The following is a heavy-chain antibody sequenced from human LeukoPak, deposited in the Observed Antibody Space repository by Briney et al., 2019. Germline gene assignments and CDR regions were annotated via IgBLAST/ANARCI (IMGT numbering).Heavy chain of an antibody. J-gene: IGHJ4*02. CDR2: IKQDGGEK. D-gene: IGHD3-22*01. CDR1: GFSFSTYG. CDR3: ARDKYFDSTTYYPRFDY. Sequence: GRPLRLSCAASGFSFSTYGMHWVRQAPGKGLEWVANIKQDGGEKYYVDSVKGRFTISRDNAKTSLYLQMTSLRAEDTAVYYCARDKYFDSTTYYPRFDYWGQGILVTVSS. V-gene: IGHV3-7*04.